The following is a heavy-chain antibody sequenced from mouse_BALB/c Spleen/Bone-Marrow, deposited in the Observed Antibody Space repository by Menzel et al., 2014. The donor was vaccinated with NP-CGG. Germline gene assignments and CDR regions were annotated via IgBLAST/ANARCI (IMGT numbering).Heavy chain of an antibody. V-gene: IGHV5-12-2*01. CDR3: ARQIYFPYFDY. CDR1: GFTFSSCT. Sequence: EVQLVESGGGLVQPGGSLKLSCAASGFTFSSCTMSWVRQTPEKRLEWVAYISNGGGSTYYPDTVKGRFTISRDNAKNTLYLQMSSLKSEDTAMYYCARQIYFPYFDYWGQGTTLTVSS. J-gene: IGHJ2*01. D-gene: IGHD2-1*01. CDR2: ISNGGGST.